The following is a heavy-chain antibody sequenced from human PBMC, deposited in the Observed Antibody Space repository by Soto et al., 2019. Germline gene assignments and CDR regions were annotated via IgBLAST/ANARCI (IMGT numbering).Heavy chain of an antibody. J-gene: IGHJ5*02. D-gene: IGHD5-18*01. CDR1: GFTFGTYA. CDR2: ITGSGGST. CDR3: AKDRSVDTRDWFDP. Sequence: VGSLRLSCAASGFTFGTYAMNWVRQAPGKGLEWVSGITGSGGSTYYADSVKGRFTISRDNSKNTLYLQMNSLRGDDTAVYYCAKDRSVDTRDWFDPWGQGTLVTVSS. V-gene: IGHV3-23*01.